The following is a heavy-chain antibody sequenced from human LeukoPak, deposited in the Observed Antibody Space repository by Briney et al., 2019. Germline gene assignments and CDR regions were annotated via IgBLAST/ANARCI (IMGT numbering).Heavy chain of an antibody. CDR3: ARDTYNWNGDTLDP. CDR2: VNHSGDT. J-gene: IGHJ5*02. D-gene: IGHD1-20*01. CDR1: GGSFSGYY. V-gene: IGHV4-34*01. Sequence: SETLSLTCAVYGGSFSGYYWSWIRQPPGKGLEWIGEVNHSGDTNYNPSLKSRVTMSVETSKNQFSLNLSSVTAADTALYYCARDTYNWNGDTLDPWGQGTLVTVSS.